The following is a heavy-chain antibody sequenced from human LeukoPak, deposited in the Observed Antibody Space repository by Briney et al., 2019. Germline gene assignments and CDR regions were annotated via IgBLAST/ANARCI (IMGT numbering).Heavy chain of an antibody. V-gene: IGHV3-64D*06. CDR2: ISIDGAST. J-gene: IGHJ3*02. CDR3: VRGYIAVAGGAFDI. D-gene: IGHD6-19*01. CDR1: GFTFRSYA. Sequence: GGSRRFSGSGFGFTFRSYAMHWVGQGPGKGLEYVSAISIDGASTYYADSVKGRFTIPRDNPKHKLHLQMSSLRDEDTAVYDCVRGYIAVAGGAFDIWGQGTMVTVCS.